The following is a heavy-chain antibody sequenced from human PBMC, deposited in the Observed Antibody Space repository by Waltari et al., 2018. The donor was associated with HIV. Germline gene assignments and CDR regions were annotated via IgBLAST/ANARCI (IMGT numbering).Heavy chain of an antibody. Sequence: QVQLVQSGTEVGNPGASVTVACRTSGSPFGAHNPHWGRQASGEGLEWVGWINPGNGDTDDAQKFQGWVTMTKGTSSNTVYLTLNRLRSDDTAIYYCSRSESSTWANLDFWGQGTLVSVSS. CDR3: SRSESSTWANLDF. CDR2: INPGNGDT. J-gene: IGHJ4*02. D-gene: IGHD3-10*01. CDR1: GSPFGAHN. V-gene: IGHV1-2*04.